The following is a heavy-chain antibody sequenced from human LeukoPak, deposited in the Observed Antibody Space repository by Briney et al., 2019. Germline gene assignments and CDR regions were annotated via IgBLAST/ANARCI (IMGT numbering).Heavy chain of an antibody. Sequence: PGGSLRLSCAASGFTFSSYGMSWVRQAPGKGLEWVSAISGSGGSTYYADSVKGRFTISRDNAKNSLYLQMNSLRAEDTAVYYCARDSYGSGSYYLNYYYYMDVWGKGTTVTISS. CDR2: ISGSGGST. CDR1: GFTFSSYG. J-gene: IGHJ6*03. D-gene: IGHD3-10*01. V-gene: IGHV3-23*01. CDR3: ARDSYGSGSYYLNYYYYMDV.